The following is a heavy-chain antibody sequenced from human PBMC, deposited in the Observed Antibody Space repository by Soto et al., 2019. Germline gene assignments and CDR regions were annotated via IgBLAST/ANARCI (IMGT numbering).Heavy chain of an antibody. CDR2: ISSSSTI. CDR3: ARGGIHDDAFDI. J-gene: IGHJ3*02. CDR1: GFTFSSYS. Sequence: GGSLRLSCASSGFTFSSYSMNLVRQAPGKGLEWVSYISSSSTIYYADSVKGRFTISRDNAKNSLYLQMNSLRAEDTAVYYYARGGIHDDAFDIWGQGTMVTVSS. V-gene: IGHV3-48*01. D-gene: IGHD2-15*01.